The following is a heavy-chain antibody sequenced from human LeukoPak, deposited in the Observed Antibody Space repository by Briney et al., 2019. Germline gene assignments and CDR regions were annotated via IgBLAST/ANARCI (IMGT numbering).Heavy chain of an antibody. CDR3: ARGGNYDFWSGYYGFDY. CDR1: GYTFTSYG. V-gene: IGHV1-18*01. Sequence: ASVKVSCKASGYTFTSYGISWVRQAPGQGLEWMGWISAYNGNTNHAQKLQGRVTMTTDTSTSTAYMELRSLRSDDTAVYYCARGGNYDFWSGYYGFDYWGQGTLVTVSS. D-gene: IGHD3-3*01. J-gene: IGHJ4*02. CDR2: ISAYNGNT.